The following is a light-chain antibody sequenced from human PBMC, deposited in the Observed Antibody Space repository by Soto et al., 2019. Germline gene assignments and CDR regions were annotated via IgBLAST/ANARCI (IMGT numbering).Light chain of an antibody. V-gene: IGKV1-5*03. J-gene: IGKJ1*01. CDR1: QTISNY. Sequence: DIQMTQSPSTLSASVGDRVTITCRASQTISNYLTWYQQRPGKDPKLLIYRSSILQNVVPSRFSGSGSGTEFTLTISSLQPDDFATYYCQQYYIYATFGQGTRVEI. CDR2: RSS. CDR3: QQYYIYAT.